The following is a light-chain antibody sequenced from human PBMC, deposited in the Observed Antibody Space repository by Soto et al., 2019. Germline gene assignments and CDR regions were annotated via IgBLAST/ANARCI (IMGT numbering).Light chain of an antibody. V-gene: IGLV2-14*01. Sequence: QSVLTQPASVSGSPGQSITISCTGISSDVGGYNYVSWYQQHPGKAPKLMIYEVSNRPSGVSYRFSGSKSGNTASLTISGLQAEDEADYFCCSYAATFSVFGGGTKLTVL. CDR2: EVS. CDR1: SSDVGGYNY. CDR3: CSYAATFSV. J-gene: IGLJ3*02.